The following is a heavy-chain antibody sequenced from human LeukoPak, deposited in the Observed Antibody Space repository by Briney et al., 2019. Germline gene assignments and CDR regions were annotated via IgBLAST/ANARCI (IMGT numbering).Heavy chain of an antibody. Sequence: SETLSLTCTVSGGSISSYHWSWIRQPPGKGLEWIGYIYYSGSAYYNPSLKSRVTISVDTSKNHFSLKLSSVTAADTAVYYCARYVEKAAGGRDLDYWGQGTLVTVSS. J-gene: IGHJ4*02. CDR1: GGSISSYH. CDR3: ARYVEKAAGGRDLDY. V-gene: IGHV4-59*01. D-gene: IGHD6-13*01. CDR2: IYYSGSA.